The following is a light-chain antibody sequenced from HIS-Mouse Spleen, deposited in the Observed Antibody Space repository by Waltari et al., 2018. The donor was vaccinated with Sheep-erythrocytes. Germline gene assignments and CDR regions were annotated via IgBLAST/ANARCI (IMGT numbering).Light chain of an antibody. CDR2: YAS. V-gene: IGKV3-11*01. CDR1: QSVSSD. CDR3: QQRSNWLT. Sequence: DIVLTQSPANLSLSPGERATLSCRASQSVSSDLAWYQQKPVQAPRLLLYYASNRATGIPARFSGSGSGTDFTLTISSLEPEDFAVYYCQQRSNWLTFGGGTKVEIK. J-gene: IGKJ4*01.